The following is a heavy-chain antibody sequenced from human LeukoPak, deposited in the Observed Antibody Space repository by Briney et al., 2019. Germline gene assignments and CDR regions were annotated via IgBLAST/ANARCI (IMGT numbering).Heavy chain of an antibody. D-gene: IGHD4-17*01. CDR3: AKTRDYSTYGDSPRNYYFDY. CDR2: ISGSAGST. CDR1: GFTFSSYA. J-gene: IGHJ4*02. Sequence: GGSLRLSCAASGFTFSSYAMSWVRQAPGKGLEWVSAISGSAGSTYYADSVKGRFTISRDNSKNTLYLQMNSLRAEDTAVYYCAKTRDYSTYGDSPRNYYFDYWGQGTLVTVSS. V-gene: IGHV3-23*01.